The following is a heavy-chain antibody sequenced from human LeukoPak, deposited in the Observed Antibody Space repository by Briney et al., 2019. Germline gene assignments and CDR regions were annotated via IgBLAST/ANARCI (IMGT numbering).Heavy chain of an antibody. Sequence: GASVKASCKASGYTFTSYGISWVRQAPGQGLEWMRWISAYNGNTNYAQKLQGRVTMTTDTSTSTAYMELRSLRSDDTAVYYCARDEITMMTYYYGMDVWGQGTTVTVSS. CDR3: ARDEITMMTYYYGMDV. V-gene: IGHV1-18*01. D-gene: IGHD3-22*01. CDR1: GYTFTSYG. CDR2: ISAYNGNT. J-gene: IGHJ6*02.